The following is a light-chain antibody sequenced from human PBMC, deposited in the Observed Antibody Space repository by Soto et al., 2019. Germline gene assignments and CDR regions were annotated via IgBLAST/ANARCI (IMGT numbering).Light chain of an antibody. V-gene: IGKV3-15*01. J-gene: IGKJ2*01. CDR3: QQYNNWPYT. CDR2: GTS. CDR1: QNVGSN. Sequence: EIVMTQSPVTLSVSPGERAALSCRASQNVGSNFAWYQQRPGQAPRVLIYGTSTRATGVPARFSGSGSGTDFALTISSLQSEEFAVYYCQQYNNWPYTFGQGTRREIK.